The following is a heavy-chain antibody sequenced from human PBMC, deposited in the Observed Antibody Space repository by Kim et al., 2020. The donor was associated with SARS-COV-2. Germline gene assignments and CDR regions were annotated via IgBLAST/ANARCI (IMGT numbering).Heavy chain of an antibody. CDR1: GFTFSSYG. CDR3: AKLPWYYDKSYGMDV. Sequence: GGSLRLSCAASGFTFSSYGMHWVRQAPGKGLEWVAVISYDGSNKYYADSVKGRFTISRDNSKNTLYLQMNSLRAEDTAVYYCAKLPWYYDKSYGMDVWGQGTTVTVSS. D-gene: IGHD3-22*01. V-gene: IGHV3-30*18. J-gene: IGHJ6*02. CDR2: ISYDGSNK.